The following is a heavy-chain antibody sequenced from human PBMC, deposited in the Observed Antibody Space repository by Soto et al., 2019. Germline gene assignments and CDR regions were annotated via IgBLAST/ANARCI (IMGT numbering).Heavy chain of an antibody. Sequence: GASVKVTCKASGGTFSSYAISWVRQAPGQGLEWMGGIIPIFGTANYAQKFQGRVTITADESTSTAYMELSSLRSEDTAVYYCASGLLYGYSHSRSDYWGQGTLVTVSS. CDR2: IIPIFGTA. D-gene: IGHD5-18*01. J-gene: IGHJ4*02. CDR1: GGTFSSYA. CDR3: ASGLLYGYSHSRSDY. V-gene: IGHV1-69*13.